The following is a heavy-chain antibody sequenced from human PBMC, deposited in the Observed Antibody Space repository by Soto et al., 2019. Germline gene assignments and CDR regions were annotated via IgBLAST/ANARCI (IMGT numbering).Heavy chain of an antibody. CDR1: GFTFDDYA. Sequence: QPGGSLRLSCAASGFTFDDYAMHWVRQGPGKGLEWVSGISWNSDMITYADSVKGRFTVSRDNAKNSLDQEMNSLRVEDTALYYCVKDTYILVGATHLDSWGQGTLVTVSS. D-gene: IGHD1-26*01. V-gene: IGHV3-9*01. CDR2: ISWNSDMI. J-gene: IGHJ4*02. CDR3: VKDTYILVGATHLDS.